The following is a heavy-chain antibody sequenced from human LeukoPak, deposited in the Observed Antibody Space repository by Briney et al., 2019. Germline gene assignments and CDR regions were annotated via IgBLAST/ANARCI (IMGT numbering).Heavy chain of an antibody. D-gene: IGHD3-10*01. J-gene: IGHJ3*02. CDR3: ARGGSGISNAFDI. V-gene: IGHV4-59*01. Sequence: SETLSLTCTVSGDSISNYYWSWIRQPPGKGLEWIGYIYYTGSTNYNPSLKSRVTISVDTSKNQFSLKLRSVTAADTAVYYCARGGSGISNAFDIWGQGTMVTVSS. CDR2: IYYTGST. CDR1: GDSISNYY.